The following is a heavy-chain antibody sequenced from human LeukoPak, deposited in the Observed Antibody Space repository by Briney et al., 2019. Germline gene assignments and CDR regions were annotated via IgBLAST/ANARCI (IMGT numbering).Heavy chain of an antibody. D-gene: IGHD6-6*01. CDR2: IYTSGST. J-gene: IGHJ6*03. CDR3: ARSSESLNYYYMDV. V-gene: IGHV4-4*07. CDR1: GGSISSYY. Sequence: SETLSLTCTVSGGSISSYYWSWIRQPAGKGLEWIGRIYTSGSTNYNPSLKSRVTMSVDTSKNQFSLKLSSVTAADTAVYYCARSSESLNYYYMDVWGKGTTVTVSS.